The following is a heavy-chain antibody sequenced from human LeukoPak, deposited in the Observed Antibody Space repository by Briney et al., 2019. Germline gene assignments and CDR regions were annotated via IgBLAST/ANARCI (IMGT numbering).Heavy chain of an antibody. CDR1: GGSISSSSYY. D-gene: IGHD3-3*01. Sequence: SETLSLTCTVSGGSISSSSYYWGWIRQPPGKGLEWIGSIYYSGSTYYNPSLKSRVTISVDTSKNQFSLKLSSVTAADTAVYYCARRDFWSGYQNWYFDLWGRGTLVTVSS. CDR2: IYYSGST. V-gene: IGHV4-39*01. CDR3: ARRDFWSGYQNWYFDL. J-gene: IGHJ2*01.